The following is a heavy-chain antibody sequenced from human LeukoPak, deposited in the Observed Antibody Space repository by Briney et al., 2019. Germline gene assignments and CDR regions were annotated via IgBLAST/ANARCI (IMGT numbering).Heavy chain of an antibody. CDR3: ARDYEGATDFDY. V-gene: IGHV3-33*01. Sequence: GGSLRLSCAASGFTFSSYGMPWVRQAPGKGLEWGAVIWYDGSNKYYADSVKGRFTISRDNSKNTLYLQMNSLRAEDTAVYYCARDYEGATDFDYWGQGTLVTVSS. CDR1: GFTFSSYG. CDR2: IWYDGSNK. J-gene: IGHJ4*02. D-gene: IGHD1-26*01.